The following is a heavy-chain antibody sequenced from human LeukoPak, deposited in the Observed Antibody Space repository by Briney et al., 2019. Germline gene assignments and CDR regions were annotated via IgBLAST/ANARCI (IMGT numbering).Heavy chain of an antibody. J-gene: IGHJ4*02. CDR2: ISASDDGT. V-gene: IGHV3-23*01. Sequence: GGSLRLSCVASGFTLSSYAMSWVRQIPGKGLEWVSAISASDDGTYYADSVRGRFTISRDNSKNTLYLQMNSLRAEDTAVYYCAKVRSAGMIVGSFDYWGQGTLVTVSS. CDR1: GFTLSSYA. CDR3: AKVRSAGMIVGSFDY. D-gene: IGHD3-22*01.